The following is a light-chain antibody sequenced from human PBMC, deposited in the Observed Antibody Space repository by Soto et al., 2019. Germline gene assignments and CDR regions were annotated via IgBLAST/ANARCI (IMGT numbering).Light chain of an antibody. J-gene: IGKJ4*01. CDR1: QSISSW. Sequence: DIQMTQSPSTLSASVGDRVTITCRASQSISSWLAWYQQKPGKAPKLLNYQASRLESGVPSMFSGSGSGTEFTLSISSIQPDALATYYCQKYNSYPLTFGGGTKVEIK. CDR3: QKYNSYPLT. CDR2: QAS. V-gene: IGKV1-5*03.